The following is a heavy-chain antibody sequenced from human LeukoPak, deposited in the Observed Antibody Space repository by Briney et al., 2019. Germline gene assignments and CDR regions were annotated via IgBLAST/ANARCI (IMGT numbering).Heavy chain of an antibody. CDR3: ARPSLDCSSTSCYNY. J-gene: IGHJ4*02. CDR1: GGSISSYY. D-gene: IGHD2-2*02. V-gene: IGHV4-59*08. Sequence: SETLSLTCTVSGGSISSYYWRWIRQPPGKGLEWIGYIYYSGSTNYNPSLKSRVTISVDTSKNQFSLKLSSVTAADTAVYYCARPSLDCSSTSCYNYWGQGTLVTVSS. CDR2: IYYSGST.